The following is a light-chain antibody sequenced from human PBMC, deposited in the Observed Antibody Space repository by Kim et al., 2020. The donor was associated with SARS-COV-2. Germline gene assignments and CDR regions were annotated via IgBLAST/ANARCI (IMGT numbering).Light chain of an antibody. V-gene: IGKV3-15*01. J-gene: IGKJ2*01. CDR2: GAS. Sequence: EIVMTQSPATQSVSPGERATLSCRTSQSVGNNLAWYQQKPGQAPRLLIYGASTRATGIPARFSGSGSGTEFTLTISSLQSEDSAVYYCQQYNNWRTFGQGTKLEIK. CDR3: QQYNNWRT. CDR1: QSVGNN.